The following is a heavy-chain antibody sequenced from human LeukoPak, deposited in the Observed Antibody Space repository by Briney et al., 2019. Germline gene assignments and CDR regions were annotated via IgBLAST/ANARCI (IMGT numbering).Heavy chain of an antibody. Sequence: PGGSLRLSCVASGFTFSTYDMNWVRQAPGRGLEWVSYISSSSRTISYADSVKGRFTISRDNAKNSLYLQMNSLRAEDTAVYYCARLRYYAMDVWGQGTTVTASS. CDR2: ISSSSRTI. J-gene: IGHJ6*02. CDR1: GFTFSTYD. CDR3: ARLRYYAMDV. V-gene: IGHV3-48*01.